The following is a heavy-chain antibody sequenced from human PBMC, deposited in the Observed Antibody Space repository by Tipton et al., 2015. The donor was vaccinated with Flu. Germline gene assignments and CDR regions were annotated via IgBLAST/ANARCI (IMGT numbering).Heavy chain of an antibody. J-gene: IGHJ4*02. D-gene: IGHD2-2*01. CDR3: ARETPYCSSTSCYLRSSTGFDY. CDR2: IYHSGST. V-gene: IGHV4-38-2*02. CDR1: GGSFSGYY. Sequence: TLSLTCAVYGGSFSGYYWGWIRQPPGKGLEWIGSIYHSGSTYYNPSLKSRVTISVDTSKNQFSLKLSSVTAADTAVYYCARETPYCSSTSCYLRSSTGFDYWGQGTLVTVSS.